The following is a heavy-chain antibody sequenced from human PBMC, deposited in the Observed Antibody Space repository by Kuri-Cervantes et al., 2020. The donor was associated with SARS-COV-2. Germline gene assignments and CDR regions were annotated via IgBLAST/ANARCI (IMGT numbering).Heavy chain of an antibody. CDR1: GGSFSGYY. D-gene: IGHD2-2*01. CDR3: ARRACSSTSCYRALRAFDI. V-gene: IGHV4-34*01. J-gene: IGHJ3*02. CDR2: IYHSGST. Sequence: SQTLSLTCAVYGGSFSGYYWSWICQPPGKGLEWIGEIYHSGSTYYNPSLKSRVTISVDTSKNQFSLKLSSVTAADTAVYYCARRACSSTSCYRALRAFDIWGQGTMVTVSS.